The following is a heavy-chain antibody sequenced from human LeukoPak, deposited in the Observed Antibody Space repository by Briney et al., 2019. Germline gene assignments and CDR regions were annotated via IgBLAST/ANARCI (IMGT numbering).Heavy chain of an antibody. D-gene: IGHD3-3*01. CDR3: ARLFPQRGITIFGVAYNWFDP. Sequence: SETLSLTCTVSGGSISSSSYYWGWIRQPPGKGLEWIGSIYYSGSTYYNPSLKSRVTISVDTSKNQFPLKLSSVTAADTAVYYCARLFPQRGITIFGVAYNWFDPWGQGTLVTVSS. CDR2: IYYSGST. V-gene: IGHV4-39*01. CDR1: GGSISSSSYY. J-gene: IGHJ5*02.